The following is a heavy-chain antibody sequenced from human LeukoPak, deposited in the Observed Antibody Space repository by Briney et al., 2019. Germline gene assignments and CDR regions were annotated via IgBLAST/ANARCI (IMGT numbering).Heavy chain of an antibody. CDR1: GFTVSSNY. V-gene: IGHV3-53*01. Sequence: PGGSLRLSCAASGFTVSSNYMSWVPQAPGKGLEWVSVIYSGGSTYYADSVKGRFTISRDNSKNTLYLQMNSLRAEDTAVYYCATSTTVTPYYYYGMDVWGQGTTVTVSS. D-gene: IGHD4-17*01. J-gene: IGHJ6*02. CDR2: IYSGGST. CDR3: ATSTTVTPYYYYGMDV.